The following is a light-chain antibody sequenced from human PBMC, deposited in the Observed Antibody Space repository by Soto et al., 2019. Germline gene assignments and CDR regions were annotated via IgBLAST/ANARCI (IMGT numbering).Light chain of an antibody. Sequence: DVQMTQSPSSLSASVGDRVTITCRASQNIKNYLSWYQQRPGKAPRVVIFAATLLQSGVPSTFSGSGSGTEFTLTISSLHPVDFATYYCLQSHSTPLTFGQGTRL. CDR2: AAT. V-gene: IGKV1-39*01. CDR1: QNIKNY. J-gene: IGKJ5*01. CDR3: LQSHSTPLT.